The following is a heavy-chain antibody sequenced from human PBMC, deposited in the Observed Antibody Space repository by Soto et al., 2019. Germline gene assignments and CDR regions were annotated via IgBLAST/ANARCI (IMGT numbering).Heavy chain of an antibody. D-gene: IGHD1-26*01. CDR1: GGSISSSSYY. CDR3: ASKERMAVGVDAFDL. CDR2: IYYSGST. V-gene: IGHV4-39*01. J-gene: IGHJ3*01. Sequence: PSETLSLTCTVSGGSISSSSYYWGWIRQPPGKGLEWIGSIYYSGSTYYNPSLKSRVTISVDTSKNQFSLKLSSVTAADTAVYYCASKERMAVGVDAFDLWGQGTMV.